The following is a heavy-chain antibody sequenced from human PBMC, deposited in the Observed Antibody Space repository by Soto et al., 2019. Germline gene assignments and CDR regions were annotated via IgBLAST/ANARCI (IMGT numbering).Heavy chain of an antibody. CDR3: AHRHAVPRTADY. V-gene: IGHV2-5*02. D-gene: IGHD6-19*01. J-gene: IGHJ4*02. CDR1: GFSLSTSGVG. CDR2: IYWDDDK. Sequence: QITLKESGPTLVKPTQTLTLTCTFSGFSLSTSGVGVGWIRQPPGKALEWLALIYWDDDKRYSPSLKSRLTDTKETSKNQVVLTMTNMDPVDTARYYWAHRHAVPRTADYWGQGTLVTVSS.